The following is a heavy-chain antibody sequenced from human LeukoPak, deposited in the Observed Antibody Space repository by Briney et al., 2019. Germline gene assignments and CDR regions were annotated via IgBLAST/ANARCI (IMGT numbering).Heavy chain of an antibody. J-gene: IGHJ5*02. Sequence: GASVRVSCKASGYTFTSYAISWVRQPPGQGLEWMGWISAYNGNTSYAQKLQARVTMTRDTYTTTAYMELRSLRFDDTAVYYCVGDRDCSGSDCYSPAVGGSALWGQGTLVTVSS. CDR1: GYTFTSYA. CDR2: ISAYNGNT. D-gene: IGHD2-15*01. V-gene: IGHV1-18*04. CDR3: VGDRDCSGSDCYSPAVGGSAL.